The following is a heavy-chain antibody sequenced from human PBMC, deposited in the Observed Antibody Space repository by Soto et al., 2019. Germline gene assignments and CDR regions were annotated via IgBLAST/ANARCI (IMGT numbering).Heavy chain of an antibody. CDR1: GFSFSTYW. Sequence: GGSLRLSCADSGFSFSTYWMHWVRQGPGKGLVWVSRISPDGSSTNYADSARGRFTISRDNAKNTLYMQMNSLRAEDTAIYYCARSPGGYYIDWGQGTMVTVSS. CDR3: ARSPGGYYID. CDR2: ISPDGSST. D-gene: IGHD1-26*01. V-gene: IGHV3-74*01. J-gene: IGHJ3*01.